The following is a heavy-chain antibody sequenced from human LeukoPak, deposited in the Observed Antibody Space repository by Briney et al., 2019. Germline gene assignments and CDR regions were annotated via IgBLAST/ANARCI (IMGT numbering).Heavy chain of an antibody. J-gene: IGHJ4*02. V-gene: IGHV3-48*03. CDR1: GFTFSSYE. Sequence: GGSLRLSCAASGFTFSSYEMNWVRQAPGKGLEWVSYISSSGSTIYYADSVKGRFTISRDNAKNSLYLQMNSLRAEDTAVYYCASAGLVYSSGWYLETPFDYWGQGTLVTVSS. D-gene: IGHD6-13*01. CDR2: ISSSGSTI. CDR3: ASAGLVYSSGWYLETPFDY.